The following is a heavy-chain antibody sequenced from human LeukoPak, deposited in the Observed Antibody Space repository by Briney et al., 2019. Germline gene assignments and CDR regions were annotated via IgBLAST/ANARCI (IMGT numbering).Heavy chain of an antibody. CDR3: AKTPGRYDSSGYYGP. D-gene: IGHD3-22*01. Sequence: RAGGSLRVSCAASGFIFSNYGMNWVRQAPGKGLEWVSAISGSGGSTYYADSVKGRFTISRDNSKNTLYLQMNSLRAEDTAVYYCAKTPGRYDSSGYYGPWGQGTLVTVSS. V-gene: IGHV3-23*01. J-gene: IGHJ5*02. CDR2: ISGSGGST. CDR1: GFIFSNYG.